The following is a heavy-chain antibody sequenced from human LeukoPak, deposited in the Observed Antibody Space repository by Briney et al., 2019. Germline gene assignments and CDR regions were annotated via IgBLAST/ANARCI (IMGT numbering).Heavy chain of an antibody. V-gene: IGHV4-39*02. CDR2: VHHSGNN. D-gene: IGHD6-13*01. CDR3: ARSRWIAAGPFDY. CDR1: GVSITSGSYY. J-gene: IGHJ4*02. Sequence: PSETLSLTCGVSGVSITSGSYYWGWIRHPPGKGLEWIGSVHHSGNNHSNPSLKTRVTVSVDTSKNHFSLKLKSVTAADTAVFYCARSRWIAAGPFDYWGQGSLVTVSS.